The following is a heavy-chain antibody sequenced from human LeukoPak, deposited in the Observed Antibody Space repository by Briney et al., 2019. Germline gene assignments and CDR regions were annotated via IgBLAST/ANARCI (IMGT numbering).Heavy chain of an antibody. Sequence: PSETLSLTCTVSGGSISSYYWSWIRQPPGKGLEWIGEINHSGSTNYNPSLKSRVTISVDTSKNQFSLKLSSVTAADTAVYYCARARYGDYTPYFDYWGQGTLVTVSS. CDR2: INHSGST. CDR1: GGSISSYY. J-gene: IGHJ4*02. V-gene: IGHV4-34*01. CDR3: ARARYGDYTPYFDY. D-gene: IGHD4-17*01.